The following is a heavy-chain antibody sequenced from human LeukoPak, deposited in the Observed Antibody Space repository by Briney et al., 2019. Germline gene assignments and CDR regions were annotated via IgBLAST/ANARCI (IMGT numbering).Heavy chain of an antibody. CDR3: ARVPSYYCDSSGYG. V-gene: IGHV4-61*02. CDR1: GGSISSGSYY. J-gene: IGHJ4*02. D-gene: IGHD3-22*01. Sequence: SETLSLTCTVSGGSISSGSYYWSWIRQPAGKGLEWIGRIYTSGSTNYNPSLKSRVTISVDTSKNQFSLKLSSVTAADTAVYYCARVPSYYCDSSGYGWGQGTLVTVSS. CDR2: IYTSGST.